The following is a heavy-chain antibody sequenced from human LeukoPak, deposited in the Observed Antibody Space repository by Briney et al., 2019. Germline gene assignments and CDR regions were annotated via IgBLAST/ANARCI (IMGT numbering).Heavy chain of an antibody. V-gene: IGHV1-2*06. CDR2: INPNSGGT. CDR1: GYTFTRHY. D-gene: IGHD5-18*01. J-gene: IGHJ4*02. CDR3: ARWGYSYVGFDH. Sequence: ASVKVSCKASGYTFTRHYMHWVRQAPGQGCEWMGRINPNSGGTDYAQKFRGRVTMTRDASISTAYMELSRLRSDDTAVYSCARWGYSYVGFDHWGQGTLVTVSS.